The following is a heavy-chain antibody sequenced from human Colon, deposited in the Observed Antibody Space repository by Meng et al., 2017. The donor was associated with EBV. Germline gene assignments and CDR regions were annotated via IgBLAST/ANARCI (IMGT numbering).Heavy chain of an antibody. D-gene: IGHD4-17*01. CDR3: ASLYGDFAF. Sequence: LPDEGPGLVRPSGTLSLTCAFSGTSITSSHWWSWVRQPPGKGLEWIGEIYYGGSTNYNPSLKSRVTISLDESKNQFSLSLASMTAADTAVYYCASLYGDFAFWGQGTLVTVSS. J-gene: IGHJ4*02. V-gene: IGHV4-4*02. CDR1: GTSITSSHW. CDR2: IYYGGST.